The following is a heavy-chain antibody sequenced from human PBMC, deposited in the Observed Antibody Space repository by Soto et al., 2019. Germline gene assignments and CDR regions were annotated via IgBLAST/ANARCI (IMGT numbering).Heavy chain of an antibody. D-gene: IGHD3-22*01. J-gene: IGHJ6*02. Sequence: QVHVVQSGAEVKKPGASVKISCKTSGYTFTDDYLHWVRQAPGQGLEWMGWINPHSGNTNYAQKFLGRVSMTRDTSISTAYMELLSLTSDDTAIYYCARAVYCGSDCYSYGMDVWGQGTTVTVSS. V-gene: IGHV1-2*02. CDR2: INPHSGNT. CDR3: ARAVYCGSDCYSYGMDV. CDR1: GYTFTDDY.